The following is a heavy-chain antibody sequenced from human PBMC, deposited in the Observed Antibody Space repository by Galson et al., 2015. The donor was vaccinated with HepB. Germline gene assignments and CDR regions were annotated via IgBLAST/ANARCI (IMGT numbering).Heavy chain of an antibody. V-gene: IGHV5-51*01. D-gene: IGHD6-6*01. CDR2: IYPGDSDT. CDR3: ARTSSIAAHHYWYFDL. J-gene: IGHJ2*01. Sequence: QSGAEVKKPGESLKISCKGSGYTFTSYWIGWVRQMPGKGLEWMGIIYPGDSDTRYSPSFQGQVTISADKSISTAYLQWSSLKASDTAMYYCARTSSIAAHHYWYFDLWGRGTLVAVSS. CDR1: GYTFTSYW.